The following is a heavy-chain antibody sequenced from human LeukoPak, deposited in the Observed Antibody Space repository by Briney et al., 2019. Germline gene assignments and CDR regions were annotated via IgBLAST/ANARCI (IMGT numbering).Heavy chain of an antibody. Sequence: GGSLRLSCGASGFTFDDYAMHWVRQVPGKGLEWLSGITWDGGNIAYADSVKGRFTISRDNAKSSLYLQMNSLRNEDMAFYFCAKGCTFHGVAHDSGYFDYWGQGTLVTVSS. CDR2: ITWDGGNI. J-gene: IGHJ4*02. CDR1: GFTFDDYA. V-gene: IGHV3-9*03. D-gene: IGHD3-3*01. CDR3: AKGCTFHGVAHDSGYFDY.